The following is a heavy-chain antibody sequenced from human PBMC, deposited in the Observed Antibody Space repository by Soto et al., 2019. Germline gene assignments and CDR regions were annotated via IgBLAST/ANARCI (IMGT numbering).Heavy chain of an antibody. CDR3: ARKTGHCXSTSCYPQYYYYYGMDV. Sequence: ASVKVSCKASGGIFSSYAISWVRQAPGQGLEWMGGIIPIFGTANYAQKFQGRVTITADESTSTAYMELSSLRSEDTAVYYCARKTGHCXSTSCYPQYYYYYGMDVWGQGTTVTVSS. CDR1: GGIFSSYA. J-gene: IGHJ6*02. CDR2: IIPIFGTA. D-gene: IGHD2-2*01. V-gene: IGHV1-69*13.